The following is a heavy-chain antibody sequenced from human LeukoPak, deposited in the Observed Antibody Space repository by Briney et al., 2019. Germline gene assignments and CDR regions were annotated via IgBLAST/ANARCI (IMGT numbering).Heavy chain of an antibody. CDR2: FSLGGSGTT. CDR1: GASITTYS. Sequence: SSETLSLTCIVSGASITTYSWNWLRQSPGKGLEWIGYFSLGGSGTTSYTSSLKSRVTISVDTSKNQFSLKLSSVTAADTAVYYCARPALASWSKWGLEYFQHWGQGTLVTVSS. D-gene: IGHD6-13*01. CDR3: ARPALASWSKWGLEYFQH. V-gene: IGHV4-59*12. J-gene: IGHJ1*01.